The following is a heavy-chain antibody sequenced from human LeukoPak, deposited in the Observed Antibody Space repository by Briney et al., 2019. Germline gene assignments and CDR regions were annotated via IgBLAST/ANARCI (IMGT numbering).Heavy chain of an antibody. Sequence: ASVKVSCKASGYTFTSNYMLWVRQAPGQGLEWMGIINPSSGSTSYAQKFQGRVTMTRDTSTSTVYMELSSLRSEDTAVYYCARERGSIGFDYWGQGTLVTVSS. J-gene: IGHJ4*02. V-gene: IGHV1-46*01. CDR3: ARERGSIGFDY. D-gene: IGHD3-10*01. CDR2: INPSSGST. CDR1: GYTFTSNY.